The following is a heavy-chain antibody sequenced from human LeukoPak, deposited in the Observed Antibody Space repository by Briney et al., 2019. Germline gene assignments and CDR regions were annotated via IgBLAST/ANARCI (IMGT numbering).Heavy chain of an antibody. CDR2: INPNSGGT. CDR3: ARWPVSGDDAFDM. J-gene: IGHJ3*02. V-gene: IGHV1-2*02. CDR1: GYTFTGYY. D-gene: IGHD7-27*01. Sequence: ASVKVSCKASGYTFTGYYMHWVRQAPGQGLEWMGWINPNSGGTNYAQKFQGRVTMTRDTSISTAYMELSSLRSDDTAVYYCARWPVSGDDAFDMWGQGTMVTVSS.